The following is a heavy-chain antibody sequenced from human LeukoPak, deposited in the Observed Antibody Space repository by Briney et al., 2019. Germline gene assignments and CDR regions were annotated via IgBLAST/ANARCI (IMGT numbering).Heavy chain of an antibody. CDR1: GGSFSGYY. J-gene: IGHJ6*02. V-gene: IGHV4-34*01. Sequence: SETLSLTCAVYGGSFSGYYWSWIRQPPGKGLEWIGEINHSGSTNYNPSLKSRVTISVDTSKNQFSLKLSSVTAADTAVYYCARGWHCSSTSCYVYYYYYGMDVWGQGTTVTVSS. CDR2: INHSGST. D-gene: IGHD2-2*01. CDR3: ARGWHCSSTSCYVYYYYYGMDV.